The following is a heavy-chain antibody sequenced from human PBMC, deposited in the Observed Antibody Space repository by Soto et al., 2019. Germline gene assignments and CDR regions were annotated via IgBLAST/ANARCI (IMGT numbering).Heavy chain of an antibody. J-gene: IGHJ4*02. Sequence: EVQLIESGGGWVQPGTSLRVSCAASGFTFHEYAMHWVRQAPGKGLEWVSGISSDGDTIAYADSVQGRFTVFRDNAKNSLYLQMDSLRAEDTAMYYCAKDHLETTVTTPSYWGQGTLVTVSS. V-gene: IGHV3-9*01. CDR3: AKDHLETTVTTPSY. CDR2: ISSDGDTI. CDR1: GFTFHEYA. D-gene: IGHD4-17*01.